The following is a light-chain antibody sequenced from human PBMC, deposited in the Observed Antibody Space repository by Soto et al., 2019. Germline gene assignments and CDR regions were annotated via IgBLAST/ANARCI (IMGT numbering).Light chain of an antibody. Sequence: EIVLTQSPGTLSLSPGERATLSCRASQSVSSGYLAWYQQKRGQAPRLLIHDTSSSATGIPDRFSGSGSRTHFTLTISRLEPKDFAVYYCQQYGDSPITFGQGTRLEIK. CDR3: QQYGDSPIT. CDR2: DTS. CDR1: QSVSSGY. J-gene: IGKJ5*01. V-gene: IGKV3-20*01.